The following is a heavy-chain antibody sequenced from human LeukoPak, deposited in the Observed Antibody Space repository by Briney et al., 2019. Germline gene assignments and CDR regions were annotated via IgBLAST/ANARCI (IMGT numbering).Heavy chain of an antibody. CDR1: GFTFSTYS. Sequence: PGGSLRLSCAASGFTFSTYSMNWVRQVPGMGLEWVSYISSSSTIFYADSVKGRFTISRDNAKNSLYLQMNSLRDEDTAVYYCARMHYFDYWGQGTLVTVSS. J-gene: IGHJ4*02. CDR3: ARMHYFDY. V-gene: IGHV3-48*02. CDR2: ISSSSTI.